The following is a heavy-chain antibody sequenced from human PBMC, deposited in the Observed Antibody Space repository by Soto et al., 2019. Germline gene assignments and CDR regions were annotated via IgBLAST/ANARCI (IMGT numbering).Heavy chain of an antibody. V-gene: IGHV3-48*02. D-gene: IGHD6-19*01. J-gene: IGHJ3*02. CDR3: ARPEYSSGWYDAFDI. Sequence: PGGSLRLSCAASGFTFSSYSMNWVRQAPGKGLEWVSYISSSSSTIYYADSVKGRFTISRDNAKNSLYQQMNNLRDEDTALYYCARPEYSSGWYDAFDIWGQGTMVTVSS. CDR1: GFTFSSYS. CDR2: ISSSSSTI.